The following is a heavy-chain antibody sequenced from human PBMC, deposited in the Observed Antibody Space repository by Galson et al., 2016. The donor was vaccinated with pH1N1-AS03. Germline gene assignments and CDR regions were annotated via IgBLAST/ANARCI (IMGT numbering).Heavy chain of an antibody. CDR3: AKEGSGSVSKFAFDI. CDR1: GFIFSNHG. V-gene: IGHV3-30*18. CDR2: ISSHGKID. Sequence: SLRLSCAASGFIFSNHGMHWVRQAPGKGLEWVAVISSHGKIDYYAESVRGRFTVSRDNSNNTLYLQTDSLRAEDRAVYYCAKEGSGSVSKFAFDIWGQGTIGTVSS. J-gene: IGHJ3*02. D-gene: IGHD3-10*01.